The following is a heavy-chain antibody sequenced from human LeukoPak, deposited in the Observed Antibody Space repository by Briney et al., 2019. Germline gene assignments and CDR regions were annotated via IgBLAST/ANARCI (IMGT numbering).Heavy chain of an antibody. Sequence: SETLSLTCAVYGGSFSGYYWSWIRQPPGKGLEWIGEINHSGSTNYNPSLKSRVTISVDTSKNQFSLKLSSVTAADTAVYYCARQEQWPDYYMDVWGKGTTVTVSS. V-gene: IGHV4-34*01. CDR1: GGSFSGYY. J-gene: IGHJ6*03. CDR3: ARQEQWPDYYMDV. CDR2: INHSGST. D-gene: IGHD6-19*01.